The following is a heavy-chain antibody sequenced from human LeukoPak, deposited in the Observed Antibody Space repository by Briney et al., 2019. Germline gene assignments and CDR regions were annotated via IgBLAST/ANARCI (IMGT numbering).Heavy chain of an antibody. CDR1: GGSISSGSYY. J-gene: IGHJ6*03. CDR2: IYTSGST. Sequence: SQTLSLTCTVSGGSISSGSYYWRWIRQPAGKGLEWIGRIYTSGSTNHNPSLKSRVTISVDTSKNQFSLKLSSVTAADTAVYYCARDSGFTIFGALYYYYMDVWGKGTTVTVSS. CDR3: ARDSGFTIFGALYYYYMDV. D-gene: IGHD3-3*01. V-gene: IGHV4-61*02.